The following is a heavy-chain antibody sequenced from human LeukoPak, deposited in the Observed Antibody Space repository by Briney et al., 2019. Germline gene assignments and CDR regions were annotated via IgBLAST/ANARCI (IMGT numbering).Heavy chain of an antibody. CDR3: AKSGYCSSTSCYGEFDY. V-gene: IGHV3-21*04. Sequence: GGSLRLSCAASGFTFSSYTMNWVRQAPGKGLEWVSSISTSSSYIYYADSVKGRFTISRDNAKNSLYLQMNSLRAEDTALYYCAKSGYCSSTSCYGEFDYWGQGTLVTVSS. J-gene: IGHJ4*02. CDR1: GFTFSSYT. CDR2: ISTSSSYI. D-gene: IGHD2-2*01.